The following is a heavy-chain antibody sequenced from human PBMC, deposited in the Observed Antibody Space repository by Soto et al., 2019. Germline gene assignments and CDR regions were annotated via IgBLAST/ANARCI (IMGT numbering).Heavy chain of an antibody. CDR1: GYTFTSYY. CDR2: INPSGGST. D-gene: IGHD6-13*01. CDR3: ARSSSWYADVNNWCDP. V-gene: IGHV1-46*01. J-gene: IGHJ5*02. Sequence: QVQLVQSGAEVKKPGASVKVSCKASGYTFTSYYMHWVRQAPGQGLEWMGIINPSGGSTSYAQKFQGRVNGTGDTSTSTVYMELSSLRSEDTAVYYCARSSSWYADVNNWCDPWGQGTLVTVSS.